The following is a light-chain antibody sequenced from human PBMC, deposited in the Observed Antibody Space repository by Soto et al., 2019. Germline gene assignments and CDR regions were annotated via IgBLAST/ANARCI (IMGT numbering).Light chain of an antibody. CDR3: AAWDDSLSAVV. J-gene: IGLJ2*01. V-gene: IGLV1-47*01. CDR1: SSNIESNY. Sequence: QSVLTQPPSASETPGQRVTISCSGSSSNIESNYVHWYQQLPGTAPKLLIYKTDQRPSGVPDRFSGSMSGTSASLAFSGLRSEDEADYFCAAWDDSLSAVVFGGGTQLTVL. CDR2: KTD.